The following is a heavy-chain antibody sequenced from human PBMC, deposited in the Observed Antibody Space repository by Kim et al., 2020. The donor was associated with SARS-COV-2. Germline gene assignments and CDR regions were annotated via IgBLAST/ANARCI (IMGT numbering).Heavy chain of an antibody. V-gene: IGHV4-34*01. D-gene: IGHD6-13*01. CDR3: ARKRVFGGLIRQQLVRPFDY. CDR2: INHSGST. CDR1: GGSFSGYY. Sequence: SETLSLTCAVYGGSFSGYYWSWIRQPPGKGLEWNGEINHSGSTNYNPSLKSRVTISVDTSKNQFSLKLSSVTAADTAVYYCARKRVFGGLIRQQLVRPFDYWGQGTLVTVSS. J-gene: IGHJ4*02.